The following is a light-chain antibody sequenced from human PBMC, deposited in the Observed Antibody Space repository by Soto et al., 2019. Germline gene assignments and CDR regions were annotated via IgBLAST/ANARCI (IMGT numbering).Light chain of an antibody. Sequence: DIQMTQSPSSLSASVGDRVTITCRASQTISTYVNWYQQKPGKAPKVLIYAASNLQGGVTSRFRGSGSGTEFTLTISSLQPEDSATYYCQQSYSTPPFFGGGTKVEIK. J-gene: IGKJ4*01. V-gene: IGKV1-39*01. CDR2: AAS. CDR1: QTISTY. CDR3: QQSYSTPPF.